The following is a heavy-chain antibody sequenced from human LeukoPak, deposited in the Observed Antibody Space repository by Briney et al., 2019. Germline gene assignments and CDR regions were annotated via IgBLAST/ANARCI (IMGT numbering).Heavy chain of an antibody. CDR3: AKDPFSSGWSPYNWFDP. CDR1: GFTFSSYA. Sequence: QPGGSLRLSCAASGFTFSSYAMSWVRQAPGKGLEWVSAISGSGGSTYYADSVKGRFTISRDNSKNTLYLQMNSLRAEDTAVYYCAKDPFSSGWSPYNWFDPWGQGTLVTVSS. J-gene: IGHJ5*02. V-gene: IGHV3-23*01. CDR2: ISGSGGST. D-gene: IGHD6-19*01.